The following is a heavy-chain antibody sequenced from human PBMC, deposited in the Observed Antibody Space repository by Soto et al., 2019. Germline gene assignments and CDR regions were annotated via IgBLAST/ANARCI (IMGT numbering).Heavy chain of an antibody. Sequence: PGGSLRLSCAASGFAVSSNYMMWVRQAPGKGLECISVTYTDGSAHYADSVKDRFTISRDDSRNTLYLQINSLRAEDTAVYYCARDPPITSDYALDVWGQGTTVTVSS. CDR1: GFAVSSNY. CDR3: ARDPPITSDYALDV. CDR2: TYTDGSA. D-gene: IGHD1-20*01. V-gene: IGHV3-53*01. J-gene: IGHJ6*02.